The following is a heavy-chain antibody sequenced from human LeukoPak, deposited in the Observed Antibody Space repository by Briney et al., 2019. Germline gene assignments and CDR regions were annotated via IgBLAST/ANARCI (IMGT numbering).Heavy chain of an antibody. CDR2: IIPIFGTA. Sequence: SVKVSCKASGGTFSSYAISWVRQAPGQGLEWMGGIIPIFGTANYAQKFQGRVTITADKSTSTAYMELSSLRSEDTAVYYCATDPSIVGATTRDYWGQGTLVTVSS. CDR3: ATDPSIVGATTRDY. J-gene: IGHJ4*02. V-gene: IGHV1-69*06. CDR1: GGTFSSYA. D-gene: IGHD1-26*01.